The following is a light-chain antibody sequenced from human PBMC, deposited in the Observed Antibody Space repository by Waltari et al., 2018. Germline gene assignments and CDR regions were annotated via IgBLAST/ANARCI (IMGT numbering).Light chain of an antibody. J-gene: IGLJ1*01. Sequence: QSALTQAASVSGSPGQSITISCTGTRSDVGGYNHVSWYQHHPGKAPKLIISEVSNRPSGVSYRFSGSKSGNTASLTISGLQAEDEADYYCSSYTSSSIPYVFGTGTKVTVL. CDR1: RSDVGGYNH. CDR3: SSYTSSSIPYV. CDR2: EVS. V-gene: IGLV2-14*01.